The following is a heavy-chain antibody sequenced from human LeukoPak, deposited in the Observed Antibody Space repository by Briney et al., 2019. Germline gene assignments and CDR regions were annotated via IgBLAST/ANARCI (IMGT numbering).Heavy chain of an antibody. J-gene: IGHJ4*02. Sequence: GGSLRLSCAASGFTFSSYAMSWVRQAPGKGLEWVANIKQDGSEKYYVDSVKGRFTISRDNAKNSLYLQMNSLRAEDTAVYYCARGVVRFDYWGQGTLVTVSS. CDR3: ARGVVRFDY. CDR2: IKQDGSEK. CDR1: GFTFSSYA. V-gene: IGHV3-7*01. D-gene: IGHD3-22*01.